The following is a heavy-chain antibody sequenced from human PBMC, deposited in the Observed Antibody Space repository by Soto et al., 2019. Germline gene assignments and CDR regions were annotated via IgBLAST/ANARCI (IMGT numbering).Heavy chain of an antibody. CDR3: AVRIPAEGTCDF. J-gene: IGHJ4*02. V-gene: IGHV1-69*18. D-gene: IGHD6-13*01. CDR2: FIPVFQTG. CDR1: GGTFNTFS. Sequence: QVQLVQSGAEVKKPGSSVKVSCKASGGTFNTFSISWVRQAPGQGLEWVGSFIPVFQTGDYSEKFLVRVTLAADEYSGTADMELRSLRSEDTAVYYCAVRIPAEGTCDFWGQGTPITVSS.